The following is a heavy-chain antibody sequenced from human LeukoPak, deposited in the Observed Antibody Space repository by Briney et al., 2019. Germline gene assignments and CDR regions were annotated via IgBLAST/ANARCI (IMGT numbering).Heavy chain of an antibody. J-gene: IGHJ5*02. CDR2: FDPEDGET. Sequence: GALVKVSCKVSGYTLTELSMHWVRQAPGKGLEWMGGFDPEDGETIYAQKFQGRVTMTEDTSTDTAYMELSSLRSEDTAVYYCATVVGATPGGGNWFDPWGQGTLVTVSS. CDR3: ATVVGATPGGGNWFDP. CDR1: GYTLTELS. D-gene: IGHD1-26*01. V-gene: IGHV1-24*01.